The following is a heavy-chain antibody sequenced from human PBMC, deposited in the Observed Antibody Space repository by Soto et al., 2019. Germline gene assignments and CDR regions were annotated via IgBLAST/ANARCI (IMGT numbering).Heavy chain of an antibody. D-gene: IGHD6-13*01. CDR1: GFSLTTSGVG. Sequence: QITLKESGPTLVKPTQTLTLTCTFSGFSLTTSGVGVGWIRQPPVKALECLALIYCDDDKSYRPSLKSGLTITKDTSKPQVVLTLTNMYPVDTATYYGAHRRRDNSNWYGGNFDYWGKGTRVTVSS. CDR3: AHRRRDNSNWYGGNFDY. CDR2: IYCDDDK. J-gene: IGHJ4*02. V-gene: IGHV2-5*02.